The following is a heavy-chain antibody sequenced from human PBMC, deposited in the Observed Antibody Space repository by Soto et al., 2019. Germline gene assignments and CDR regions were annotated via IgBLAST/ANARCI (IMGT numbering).Heavy chain of an antibody. CDR3: AKNQERELPRVIDF. J-gene: IGHJ4*02. V-gene: IGHV3-48*03. CDR1: GFTFSSFE. CDR2: ISSSGSTK. D-gene: IGHD1-7*01. Sequence: GGSLRLSCAASGFTFSSFEMNWVRQAPDKGLEWASYISSSGSTKYYADSVKGRFAISRDNAKNSLWLQMSSLRAEDTAVYYCAKNQERELPRVIDFWGQRTLVTVSS.